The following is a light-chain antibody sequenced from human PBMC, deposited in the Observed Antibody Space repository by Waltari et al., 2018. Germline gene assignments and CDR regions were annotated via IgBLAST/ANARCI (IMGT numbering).Light chain of an antibody. Sequence: SYELTQPSSVSVSPGQTAKIPCSGAILTEKYARWFQQTPGQAPGMLIYRDSAWPSGVPERFSGSSSGPTVTLTISGAQDEDEADYYCYSASDDNLIFGGGTKLTVL. CDR1: ILTEKY. J-gene: IGLJ2*01. V-gene: IGLV3-27*01. CDR2: RDS. CDR3: YSASDDNLI.